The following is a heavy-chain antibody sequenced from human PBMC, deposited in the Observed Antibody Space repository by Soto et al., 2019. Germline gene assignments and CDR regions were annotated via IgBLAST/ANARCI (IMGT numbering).Heavy chain of an antibody. J-gene: IGHJ3*01. CDR2: ISGAGRYT. CDR1: GFSFSSQA. Sequence: EVQLLESGGGLVQPGGSLKLSCVASGFSFSSQAMKWVRQAPGKGLEWVSSISGAGRYTYYADSVKGRFIISRDNNRDTLFLEMSSLRSDDTALYYCAKEPVDTAPDNAFDVWGQGTMVTVSS. D-gene: IGHD5-18*01. CDR3: AKEPVDTAPDNAFDV. V-gene: IGHV3-23*01.